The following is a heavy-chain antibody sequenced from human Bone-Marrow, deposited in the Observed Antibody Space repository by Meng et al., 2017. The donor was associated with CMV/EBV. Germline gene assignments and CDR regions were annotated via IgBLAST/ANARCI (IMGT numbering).Heavy chain of an antibody. V-gene: IGHV4-39*01. Sequence: GSLRLSCTVSGGSISSSSNYWGWIRQPPGKGLVWIGSIYYSGSTYYNPSLKSRVTISVDTSKNQFSLKMSSVTAADTAVYYCAEVDYGGEFDYWGQGTLVTVSS. J-gene: IGHJ4*02. CDR1: GGSISSSSNY. CDR3: AEVDYGGEFDY. D-gene: IGHD4/OR15-4a*01. CDR2: IYYSGST.